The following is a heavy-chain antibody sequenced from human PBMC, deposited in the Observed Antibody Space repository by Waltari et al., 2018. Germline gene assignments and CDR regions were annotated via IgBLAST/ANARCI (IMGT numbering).Heavy chain of an antibody. V-gene: IGHV4-34*01. CDR3: ARGRVHCSSTSCYNRLLHY. CDR2: INHSGST. Sequence: QVQLQQWGAGLLKPSETLSLTCPVYGGSFSGYYWSWTRQPPGKGLEWIGEINHSGSTNYNPSLKSRVTISVDTSKNQFSLKLSSVTAADTAVYYCARGRVHCSSTSCYNRLLHYWGQGTLVTVSS. CDR1: GGSFSGYY. J-gene: IGHJ4*02. D-gene: IGHD2-2*02.